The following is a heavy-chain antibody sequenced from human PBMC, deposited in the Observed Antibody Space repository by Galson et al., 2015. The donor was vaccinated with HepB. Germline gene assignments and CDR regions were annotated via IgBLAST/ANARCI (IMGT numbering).Heavy chain of an antibody. D-gene: IGHD2-15*01. V-gene: IGHV3-49*03. J-gene: IGHJ4*02. CDR2: IRSNSYGGTT. CDR1: GFNFEDYG. Sequence: SLRLSCATSGFNFEDYGINWIRQAPGKGLEWVGFIRSNSYGGTTEYAPSVKDRFVISRDDSKNIAYLQMNSLTTDDIDVYYCTRDHCSEGICCFDFWGQGTLVTVSS. CDR3: TRDHCSEGICCFDF.